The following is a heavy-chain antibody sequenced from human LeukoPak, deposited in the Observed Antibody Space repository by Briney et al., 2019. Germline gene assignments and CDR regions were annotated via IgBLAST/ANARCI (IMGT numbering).Heavy chain of an antibody. V-gene: IGHV3-7*04. D-gene: IGHD3-22*01. Sequence: PGGSLRLSCAASGFTFGDYGRSWVRQAPGKGLEWMANIKQDGSDKYYVYSVKGLFTISRDNAKKSLYLQMNSLRAEDTAVYYCARDPYDSSWGLCYFDYWGQGNLVTVSS. CDR1: GFTFGDYG. CDR2: IKQDGSDK. CDR3: ARDPYDSSWGLCYFDY. J-gene: IGHJ4*02.